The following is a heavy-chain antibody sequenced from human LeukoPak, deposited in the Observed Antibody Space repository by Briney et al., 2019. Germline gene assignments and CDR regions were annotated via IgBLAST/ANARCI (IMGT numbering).Heavy chain of an antibody. Sequence: SETLSLTCTVSGGSISSYYWSWIRQPPGKGLEWIGYIYYSGSTNYNPSLKSRVTISVDTSKNQFSLKLSSVTAADTAVYYCAGEVRGWLGWRDIDYWGQGTLVTVSS. CDR1: GGSISSYY. CDR3: AGEVRGWLGWRDIDY. V-gene: IGHV4-59*12. CDR2: IYYSGST. D-gene: IGHD6-19*01. J-gene: IGHJ4*02.